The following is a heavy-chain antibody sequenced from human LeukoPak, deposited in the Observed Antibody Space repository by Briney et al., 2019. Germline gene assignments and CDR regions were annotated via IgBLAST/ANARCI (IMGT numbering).Heavy chain of an antibody. Sequence: GESLKISCKGSEDSFISHWIGWVRQMPGKGLEWMGIIYPGDSDTRYSPSFQGQVTMSVDKSISTAYLQWSSLKASDSAMYYCARLRDMKDTAMVFFDYWGQGTLVTVSS. CDR1: EDSFISHW. CDR3: ARLRDMKDTAMVFFDY. D-gene: IGHD5-18*01. J-gene: IGHJ4*02. V-gene: IGHV5-51*01. CDR2: IYPGDSDT.